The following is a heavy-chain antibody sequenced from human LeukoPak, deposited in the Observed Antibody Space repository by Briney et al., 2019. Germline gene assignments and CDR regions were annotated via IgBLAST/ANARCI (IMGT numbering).Heavy chain of an antibody. CDR1: GFTFSSYW. V-gene: IGHV3-74*01. CDR3: ARGGPGPMIVVNYYFDY. CDR2: VSRDGNDR. Sequence: GGSLRLSCAASGFTFSSYWMHWVRQAPGKGLVWVSRVSRDGNDRIYADSVKGRFTISRDNAKNSLYLQMNSLRAEDTAVYYCARGGPGPMIVVNYYFDYWGQGTLVTVSS. J-gene: IGHJ4*02. D-gene: IGHD3-22*01.